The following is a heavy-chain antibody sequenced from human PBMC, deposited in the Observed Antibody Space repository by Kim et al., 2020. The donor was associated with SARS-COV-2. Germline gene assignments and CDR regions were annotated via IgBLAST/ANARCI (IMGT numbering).Heavy chain of an antibody. V-gene: IGHV3-48*02. CDR2: ISSSSKTI. Sequence: GGSLRLSCAASGFTFRNFSINWVRQAPGKGLEWISYISSSSKTIYYADPVRGRFTISRDNAKNSLYLQMNSVRDEDTAVYYCARVLWTGYSADYWGQGTLVTVSS. CDR3: ARVLWTGYSADY. D-gene: IGHD3-3*01. CDR1: GFTFRNFS. J-gene: IGHJ4*02.